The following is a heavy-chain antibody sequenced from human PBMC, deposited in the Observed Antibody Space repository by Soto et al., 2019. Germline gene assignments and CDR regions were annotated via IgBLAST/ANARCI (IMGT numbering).Heavy chain of an antibody. D-gene: IGHD5-12*01. CDR2: INHSGST. J-gene: IGHJ4*02. CDR3: ARWLQANDY. V-gene: IGHV4-34*01. Sequence: SETLSLTCAAYGGSFSGYYWSWIRQPPGKGLEWIGEINHSGSTNYNPSLKSRVTTSVDTSKNQFSLKLSSVTAADTAVYYCARWLQANDYWGQGTLVTVSS. CDR1: GGSFSGYY.